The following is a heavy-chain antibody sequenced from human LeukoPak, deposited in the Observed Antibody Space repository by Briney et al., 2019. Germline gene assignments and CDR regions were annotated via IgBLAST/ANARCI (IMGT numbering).Heavy chain of an antibody. V-gene: IGHV1-24*01. J-gene: IGHJ5*02. Sequence: ASVKVSCKVSGYTLTELSMHWVRQAPGKGLEWMGGFDPEDGETIYAQRFQGRVTMTEDTSTDPAYMELSSLRSEDTAVYYCATVRGIAVANWFDPWGQGTLVTVSS. CDR1: GYTLTELS. CDR2: FDPEDGET. D-gene: IGHD6-19*01. CDR3: ATVRGIAVANWFDP.